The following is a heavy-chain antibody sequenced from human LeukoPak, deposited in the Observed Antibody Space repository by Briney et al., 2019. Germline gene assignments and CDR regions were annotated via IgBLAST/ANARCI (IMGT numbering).Heavy chain of an antibody. CDR3: ARDAGRRSHYYYYYMDV. Sequence: GSSVKVSCKASGGTFSSYAISWVRQAPGQGLEWMGGIIPIFGTANYAQKFQGRVTITTDESTSTAYMELSSLRSEDTAVYYCARDAGRRSHYYYYYMDVWGKGTTVTVSS. CDR1: GGTFSSYA. D-gene: IGHD6-6*01. J-gene: IGHJ6*03. CDR2: IIPIFGTA. V-gene: IGHV1-69*05.